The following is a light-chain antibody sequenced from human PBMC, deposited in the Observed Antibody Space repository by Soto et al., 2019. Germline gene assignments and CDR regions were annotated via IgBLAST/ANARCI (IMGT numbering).Light chain of an antibody. J-gene: IGKJ4*01. CDR3: QQRSNWPT. CDR1: QSVSSY. V-gene: IGKV3-11*01. CDR2: DAS. Sequence: EVVMTQSPASLSVSPGERATLSCRASQSVSSYLAWYQQKPGQAPRLLIYDASNRATGIPARFSGSGSGTDFTLTISSLEPEDFEVYYCQQRSNWPTFGGGTKVDIK.